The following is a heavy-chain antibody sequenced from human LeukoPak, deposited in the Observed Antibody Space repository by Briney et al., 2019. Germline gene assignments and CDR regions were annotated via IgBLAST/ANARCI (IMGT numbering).Heavy chain of an antibody. CDR3: ARHVSSWRDLFGY. V-gene: IGHV4-59*08. CDR1: GGSISSYY. J-gene: IGHJ4*02. CDR2: IYYSGST. Sequence: SETLSLTCTVSGGSISSYYWSWIRQPPGKGLEWIGYIYYSGSTNYNPSLKSRVTISVDTSKNQFSLKLSSVTAADTAVYYCARHVSSWRDLFGYWGQGTLVTVSS. D-gene: IGHD6-13*01.